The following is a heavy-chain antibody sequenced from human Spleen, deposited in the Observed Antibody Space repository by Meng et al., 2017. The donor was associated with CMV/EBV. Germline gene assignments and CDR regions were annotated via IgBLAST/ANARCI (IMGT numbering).Heavy chain of an antibody. Sequence: GSLRLSCTVSGGSISSSSYYWGWIRQPPGKGLEWIGSIYYSGSTYYNPSLKSRVTISVDTSKNQFSLKLTSMTAADTAVYYCAGDYGGNSGLWGQGTLVTVSS. J-gene: IGHJ4*02. CDR1: GGSISSSSYY. CDR2: IYYSGST. CDR3: AGDYGGNSGL. D-gene: IGHD4-23*01. V-gene: IGHV4-39*07.